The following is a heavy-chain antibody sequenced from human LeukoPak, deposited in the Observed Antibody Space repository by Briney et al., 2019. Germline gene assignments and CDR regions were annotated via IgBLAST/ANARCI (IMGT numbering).Heavy chain of an antibody. CDR2: IKQDGSEK. Sequence: PGGSLRLSCAASGFTFIDHWMSWVRQAPGKGLEWVANIKQDGSEKNYVDSVKGRFTISRDNTKKSLYLQMNSLSVEDTAIYYCAREGILAAVDYWGQGTLVTVSP. J-gene: IGHJ4*02. V-gene: IGHV3-7*01. D-gene: IGHD6-13*01. CDR3: AREGILAAVDY. CDR1: GFTFIDHW.